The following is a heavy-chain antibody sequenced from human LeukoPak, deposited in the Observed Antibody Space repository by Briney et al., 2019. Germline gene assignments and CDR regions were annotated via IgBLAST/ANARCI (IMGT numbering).Heavy chain of an antibody. J-gene: IGHJ5*02. CDR2: IIPIFGTA. D-gene: IGHD6-13*01. Sequence: EASVKVSCKASGGTFSSYAISWVRQAPGQGLEWMGGIIPIFGTANYAQKFQGRVTITTDESTSTAYMELSSLRSEDTAVYYCASSGDSSSWYAAFDPWGQGTLVTVSS. CDR3: ASSGDSSSWYAAFDP. V-gene: IGHV1-69*05. CDR1: GGTFSSYA.